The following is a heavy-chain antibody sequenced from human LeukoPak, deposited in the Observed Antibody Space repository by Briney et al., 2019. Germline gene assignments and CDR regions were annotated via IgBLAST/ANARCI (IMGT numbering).Heavy chain of an antibody. V-gene: IGHV4-39*07. CDR2: IYYSGST. CDR3: ARDWVTNTYYYDSSGPL. J-gene: IGHJ4*02. D-gene: IGHD3-22*01. CDR1: GGSISSSSYY. Sequence: PSETLSLTCTVSGGSISSSSYYWGWIRQPPGKGLEWIGSIYYSGSTYYNPSLKSRVTISVDTSKNQFSLKLSSVTAADTAVYYCARDWVTNTYYYDSSGPLWGQGTLVTVSS.